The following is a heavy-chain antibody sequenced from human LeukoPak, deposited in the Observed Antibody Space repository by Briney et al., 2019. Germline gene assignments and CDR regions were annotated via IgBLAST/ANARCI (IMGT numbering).Heavy chain of an antibody. CDR2: INSDGSST. CDR1: GFTFSSYW. Sequence: GGSLRLSCAASGFTFSSYWMHWVRQAPGKGLVRVSRINSDGSSTSYADSVKGRFTISRDNAKNTLYLQMNSLRAEDTALYYCARGLMGGYPYFDYWGQGTLVTVSS. CDR3: ARGLMGGYPYFDY. V-gene: IGHV3-74*01. D-gene: IGHD3-22*01. J-gene: IGHJ4*02.